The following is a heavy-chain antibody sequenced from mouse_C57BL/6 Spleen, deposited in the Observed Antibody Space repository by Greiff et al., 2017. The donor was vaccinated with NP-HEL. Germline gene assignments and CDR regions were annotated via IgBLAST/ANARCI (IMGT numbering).Heavy chain of an antibody. V-gene: IGHV1-80*01. CDR2: IYPGDGDT. CDR3: ARSGAYYYGSSYYFDY. D-gene: IGHD1-1*01. Sequence: VQLQQSGAELVKPGASVKISCKASGYAFSSYWMNWVKQRPGKGLEWIGQIYPGDGDTNYNGKFKGKATLTADKSSSTAYMQLSSLTSEDSAVYFCARSGAYYYGSSYYFDYWGQGTTLTVSS. J-gene: IGHJ2*01. CDR1: GYAFSSYW.